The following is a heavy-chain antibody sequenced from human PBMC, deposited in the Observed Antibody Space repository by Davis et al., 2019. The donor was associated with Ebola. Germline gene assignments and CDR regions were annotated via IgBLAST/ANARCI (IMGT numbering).Heavy chain of an antibody. D-gene: IGHD5-24*01. CDR1: GFTFSSYW. J-gene: IGHJ4*02. V-gene: IGHV3-74*01. CDR2: INSDGSST. Sequence: PGGSLRLSCAASGFTFSSYWMHWVRQAPGKGLVWVSRINSDGSSTSYADSVKGRFTISRDNSKNTLYLQMNSLRAEDTAVYYCASSSRRAVQADVGYWGQGTLVTVSS. CDR3: ASSSRRAVQADVGY.